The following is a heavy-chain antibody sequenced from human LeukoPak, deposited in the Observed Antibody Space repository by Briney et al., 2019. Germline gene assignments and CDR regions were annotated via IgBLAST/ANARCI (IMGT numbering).Heavy chain of an antibody. D-gene: IGHD1-26*01. V-gene: IGHV3-30*18. CDR1: GFTFSSYG. CDR3: AKVQVGRDPGDY. Sequence: GGSLRLSCAASGFTFSSYGMRWVRQAPGKGLEWVAVISYDGSNKYYADSVKGRFTISRDNSKNTLYLQMNSLRAEDTAVYYCAKVQVGRDPGDYWGQGTLVTVSS. CDR2: ISYDGSNK. J-gene: IGHJ4*02.